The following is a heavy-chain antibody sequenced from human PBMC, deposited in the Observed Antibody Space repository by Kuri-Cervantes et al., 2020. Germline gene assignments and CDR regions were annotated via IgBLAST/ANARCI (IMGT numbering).Heavy chain of an antibody. CDR2: ISGSGGST. J-gene: IGHJ4*02. CDR1: GFTFSSYA. Sequence: GESLKISCAASGFTFSSYAMSWVRQAPGNGLEWVSAISGSGGSTYYADSVKGRFTISRDNSKNTLYLQMNSLRDEDTAVYYCARDFRRAEWELLGLFDYWGQGTLVTVSS. D-gene: IGHD1-26*01. V-gene: IGHV3-23*01. CDR3: ARDFRRAEWELLGLFDY.